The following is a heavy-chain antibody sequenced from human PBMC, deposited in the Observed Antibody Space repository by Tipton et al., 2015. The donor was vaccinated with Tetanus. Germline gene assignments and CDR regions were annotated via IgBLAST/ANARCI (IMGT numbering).Heavy chain of an antibody. D-gene: IGHD6-13*01. CDR2: MDPSSGRA. V-gene: IGHV1-8*01. J-gene: IGHJ4*02. CDR3: ARGNRGSSWYF. CDR1: GYPFNSYD. Sequence: QVQLVQSGAEVKKPGASVKVSCKAFGYPFNSYDLNWVRLATGQGPEWLGYMDPSSGRAAYAPKFQGRVTMTRNITVTTAYMELKNLRSDDTAIYYCARGNRGSSWYFRGQGTLVTVSS.